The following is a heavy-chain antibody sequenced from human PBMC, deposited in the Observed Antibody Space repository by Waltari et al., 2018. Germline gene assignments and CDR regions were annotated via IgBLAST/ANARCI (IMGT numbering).Heavy chain of an antibody. CDR3: ARYYPSGKDYIDV. Sequence: QVQLQESGPGLVKPSQTLSLTCRVSGDPIRSGFYHWSWIRQPAGRGLGWIGRVYGARRTAYNPALSSRVTISLDTSRNRFSLELTSVTAADTAIYYCARYYPSGKDYIDVWGKGTTVSVSS. CDR2: VYGARRT. D-gene: IGHD3-10*01. CDR1: GDPIRSGFYH. V-gene: IGHV4-61*02. J-gene: IGHJ6*03.